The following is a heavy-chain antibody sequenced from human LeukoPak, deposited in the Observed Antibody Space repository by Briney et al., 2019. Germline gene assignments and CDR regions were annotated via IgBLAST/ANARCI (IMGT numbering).Heavy chain of an antibody. D-gene: IGHD2-2*01. J-gene: IGHJ4*02. CDR3: ARGYCGSASCYGVFDY. Sequence: SETLSLTCTVSGGSVSSGSYYWRWIRQPPGKGLEWIGYIYDSGSTNYNPSLKSRVTISVDTSKNQFSLKLSSVTAADTAVYYCARGYCGSASCYGVFDYWGQGTLVTVSS. CDR1: GGSVSSGSYY. V-gene: IGHV4-61*01. CDR2: IYDSGST.